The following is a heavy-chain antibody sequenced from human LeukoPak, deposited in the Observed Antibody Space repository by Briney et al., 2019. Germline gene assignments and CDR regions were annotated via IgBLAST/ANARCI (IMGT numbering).Heavy chain of an antibody. V-gene: IGHV7-4-1*02. CDR3: AREMYYYDSSGLSQAHFDY. Sequence: ASVKVSCKASGYTFTSYAMNWVRQAPGQGLEWMGWINTNTGNPTYAQGFTGRFVFSLDTSVSTAYLQISSLKAEDTAVYYCAREMYYYDSSGLSQAHFDYWGQGTLVTVSS. D-gene: IGHD3-22*01. CDR2: INTNTGNP. J-gene: IGHJ4*02. CDR1: GYTFTSYA.